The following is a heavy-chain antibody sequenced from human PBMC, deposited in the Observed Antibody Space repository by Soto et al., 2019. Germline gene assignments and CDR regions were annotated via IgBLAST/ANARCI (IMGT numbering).Heavy chain of an antibody. CDR1: GSSISSRTFW. CDR2: MYYSGSS. Sequence: QLQLQESGPGLVKPSETLSLTCSVSGSSISSRTFWWAWIRQPPGKGLEWIGDMYYSGSSYSSPSLKSRVTLSVDTSKNQLSLKLNSVTAADTAVYYCARHPRDDYNYGGSGIFDYWGQGTLVTVSS. V-gene: IGHV4-39*01. J-gene: IGHJ4*02. D-gene: IGHD4-4*01. CDR3: ARHPRDDYNYGGSGIFDY.